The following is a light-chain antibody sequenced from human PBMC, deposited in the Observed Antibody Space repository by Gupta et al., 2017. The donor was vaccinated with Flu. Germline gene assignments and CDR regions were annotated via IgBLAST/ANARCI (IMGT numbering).Light chain of an antibody. CDR2: DAS. V-gene: IGKV3-11*01. CDR1: QSVSSY. CDR3: QQRSNWPFVT. J-gene: IGKJ1*01. Sequence: IVLTQPPATLPLSPGERATLPCRASQSVSSYFAWYQQKPGQAPRLLIYDASNRATGFPARFSGSGSGTDFTLTISSLEPEDFAVYYCQQRSNWPFVTFGQGTKVEIK.